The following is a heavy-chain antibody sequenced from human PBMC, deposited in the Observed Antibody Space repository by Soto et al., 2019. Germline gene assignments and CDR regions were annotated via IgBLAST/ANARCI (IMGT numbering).Heavy chain of an antibody. CDR2: IFYSGGT. CDR1: GGSILDSTYY. V-gene: IGHV4-39*07. Sequence: SETLSLTCTVSGGSILDSTYYWAWIRQSPGKGLEWIGTIFYSGGTFYTPSLKSRVTISVDTSNNQFSLKLSSVTAADTAVYYCARCWGTMVRGAVSYWGQGTLVTVSS. D-gene: IGHD3-10*01. CDR3: ARCWGTMVRGAVSY. J-gene: IGHJ4*02.